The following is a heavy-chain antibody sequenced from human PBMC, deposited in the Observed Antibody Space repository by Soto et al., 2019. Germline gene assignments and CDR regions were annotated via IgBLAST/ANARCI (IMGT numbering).Heavy chain of an antibody. CDR1: GFTFSSDS. Sequence: GGSLRLSCAASGFTFSSDSMNWVRQAPGKGLEWVSSISSSSSYIYYADSVKGRFTISRDNAKNSLYLQMNSLRAEDTAVYYCARDQLAAYDFRFKQSGMDVWGQGTTVTGSS. CDR2: ISSSSSYI. V-gene: IGHV3-21*01. J-gene: IGHJ6*02. D-gene: IGHD3-3*01. CDR3: ARDQLAAYDFRFKQSGMDV.